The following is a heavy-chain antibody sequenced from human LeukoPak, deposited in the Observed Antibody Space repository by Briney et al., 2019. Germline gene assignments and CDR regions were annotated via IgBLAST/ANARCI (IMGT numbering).Heavy chain of an antibody. Sequence: XWXXXVRQMPGRGLEWMGRFDPSDSYSKYRPSFQGHVTFSADKSITTAYLQWSSLEASDTAIYYCARHEALGDFWSGLGVWGQGTAVTVSS. J-gene: IGHJ6*02. CDR3: ARHEALGDFWSGLGV. CDR2: FDPSDSYS. V-gene: IGHV5-10-1*01. D-gene: IGHD3-3*01. CDR1: XW.